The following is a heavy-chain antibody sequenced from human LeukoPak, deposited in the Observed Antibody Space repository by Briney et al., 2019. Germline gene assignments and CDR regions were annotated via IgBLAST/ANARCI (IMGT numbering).Heavy chain of an antibody. CDR3: ARSFTGGYYGSGSSFDY. J-gene: IGHJ4*02. V-gene: IGHV3-66*01. D-gene: IGHD3-10*01. CDR2: IYSGGST. Sequence: GGSLRLSCAASGFTFSSYWMSWVRQAPGKGLEWVSVIYSGGSTYYADSVKGRFTISRDNSKNTLYLQMNSLRAEDTAVYYCARSFTGGYYGSGSSFDYWGQGTLVTVSS. CDR1: GFTFSSYW.